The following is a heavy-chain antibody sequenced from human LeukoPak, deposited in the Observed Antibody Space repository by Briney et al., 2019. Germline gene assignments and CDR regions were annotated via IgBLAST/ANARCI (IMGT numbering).Heavy chain of an antibody. D-gene: IGHD6-13*01. CDR2: ISYDGSNK. CDR1: GFTFSSYA. Sequence: GGSLRLSCAASGFTFSSYAMHWVRQAPGKGLEWVAVISYDGSNKYYADSVKGRFTISRDNSKNTLYLQMNSLRAEDTAVYYCAKVGYSSSWYGSYYYYYYMDVWGKGTMVTVSS. J-gene: IGHJ6*03. V-gene: IGHV3-30-3*01. CDR3: AKVGYSSSWYGSYYYYYYMDV.